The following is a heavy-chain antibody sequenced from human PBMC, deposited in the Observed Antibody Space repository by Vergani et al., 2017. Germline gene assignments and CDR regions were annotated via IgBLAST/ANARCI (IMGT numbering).Heavy chain of an antibody. V-gene: IGHV3-23*01. D-gene: IGHD3-9*01. Sequence: EVQLLESGGGLVQPGGSLRLSCAASGFTFSSYAMSWVRQAPGKWLEWVSAISGSGGSTYYADSVKGRFTISRDNSKNTLYLQMNSLRAEDTAVYYCAKDPDYDILTGYYSNWFDPWGQGTLVTVSS. CDR1: GFTFSSYA. CDR3: AKDPDYDILTGYYSNWFDP. CDR2: ISGSGGST. J-gene: IGHJ5*02.